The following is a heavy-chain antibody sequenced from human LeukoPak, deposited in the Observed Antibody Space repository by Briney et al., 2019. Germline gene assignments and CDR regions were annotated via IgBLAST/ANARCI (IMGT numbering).Heavy chain of an antibody. Sequence: PGGSLRLSCVASGFTFNIYAITWVRQAPGKGLVWVATTSDSGDSTYYADSVKGRFTISRDNSKNTLYLQMNTLRAEDTALYYCATRVTADSYEASDIWGQGTMVTVSS. CDR2: TSDSGDST. J-gene: IGHJ3*02. V-gene: IGHV3-23*01. CDR3: ATRVTADSYEASDI. D-gene: IGHD6-13*01. CDR1: GFTFNIYA.